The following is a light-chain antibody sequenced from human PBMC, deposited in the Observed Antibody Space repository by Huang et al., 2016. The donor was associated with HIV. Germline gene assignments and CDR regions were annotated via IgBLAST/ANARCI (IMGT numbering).Light chain of an antibody. CDR3: HQYNDWPIT. Sequence: EIVMTQSPATLSVSPVGRATLSCRASQSVSSNLAWYQQTPGQAPRLLIYGASTRATGVPARFRGSGSGTEFTLTISDLQSEDFAVYYCHQYNDWPITFGPGTKVDIK. CDR1: QSVSSN. CDR2: GAS. J-gene: IGKJ3*01. V-gene: IGKV3-15*01.